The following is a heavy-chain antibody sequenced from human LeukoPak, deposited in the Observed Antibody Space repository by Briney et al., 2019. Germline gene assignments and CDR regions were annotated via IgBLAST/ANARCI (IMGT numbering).Heavy chain of an antibody. J-gene: IGHJ5*02. V-gene: IGHV4-59*01. Sequence: PSETLSLTCTVSGGSISGYYWSWIRQPPGKRLEWIGYIYYSGSTNYNPSLKSRVTISVDTSKNQFSLKLSSVTAADTAVYYCAREVDAAAAYNWFDPWGQGTLVTVSS. CDR2: IYYSGST. D-gene: IGHD2-2*01. CDR3: AREVDAAAAYNWFDP. CDR1: GGSISGYY.